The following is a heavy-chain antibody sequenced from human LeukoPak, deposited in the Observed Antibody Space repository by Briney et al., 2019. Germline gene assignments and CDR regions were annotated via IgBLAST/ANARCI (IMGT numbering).Heavy chain of an antibody. CDR2: IYYSGST. V-gene: IGHV4-59*01. D-gene: IGHD6-13*01. Sequence: SETLSLTCTVPGGSISSYYWSCIRQPPGKGLEWIGYIYYSGSTNYNPSLKSRVTISVDTSKNQFSLKLSSVTAADTAVYHCARDLSMFGSSWFDYWGQGTLVTVSS. CDR3: ARDLSMFGSSWFDY. J-gene: IGHJ4*02. CDR1: GGSISSYY.